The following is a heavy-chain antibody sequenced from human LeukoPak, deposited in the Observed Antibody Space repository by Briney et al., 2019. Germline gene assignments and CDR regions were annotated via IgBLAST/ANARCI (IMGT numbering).Heavy chain of an antibody. CDR2: IYYSGST. D-gene: IGHD2-8*02. V-gene: IGHV4-30-4*01. J-gene: IGHJ4*02. CDR1: GGSISSGDYY. CDR3: ARTGGTIDY. Sequence: SETLSLTCTVSGGSISSGDYYWSWLRQPPGKGLEWIGYIYYSGSTYYNPSLKSRVTISVDTSKNQFSLKLNSVTAADTAVYYCARTGGTIDYWGQGTLVTVSS.